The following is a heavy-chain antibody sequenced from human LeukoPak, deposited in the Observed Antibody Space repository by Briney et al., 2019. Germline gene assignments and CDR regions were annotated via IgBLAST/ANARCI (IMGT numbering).Heavy chain of an antibody. J-gene: IGHJ4*02. Sequence: ASVKVSCKASGCTFTSYGISWVRPAPGQGLEWMGWISAYNGNTNYAQKLQGRVTMTTDTSTSTAYMELRSLRSDDTAVYYCAKGERTTVTTGGLYYFDYWGQGTLVTVSS. V-gene: IGHV1-18*01. D-gene: IGHD4-17*01. CDR1: GCTFTSYG. CDR2: ISAYNGNT. CDR3: AKGERTTVTTGGLYYFDY.